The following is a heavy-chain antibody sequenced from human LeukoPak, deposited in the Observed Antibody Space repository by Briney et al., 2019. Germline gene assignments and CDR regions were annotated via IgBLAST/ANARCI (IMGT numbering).Heavy chain of an antibody. V-gene: IGHV3-23*01. J-gene: IGHJ4*02. Sequence: GGSLRLSCAASGFTFSSYAMSWVRQAPGKGLEWVSAISGSGGSTYYADSVKGRFTISRDNAKNSLYLQMNSLRAEDTAVYYCARESGGRDGSGWQYATDYWGQGTLVTVSS. D-gene: IGHD6-19*01. CDR2: ISGSGGST. CDR3: ARESGGRDGSGWQYATDY. CDR1: GFTFSSYA.